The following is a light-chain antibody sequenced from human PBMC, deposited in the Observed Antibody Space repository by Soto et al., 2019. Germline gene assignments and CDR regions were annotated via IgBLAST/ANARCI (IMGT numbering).Light chain of an antibody. J-gene: IGKJ5*01. CDR3: MQALQRGIT. V-gene: IGKV2-28*01. Sequence: DIVMTQSPLSLPVTPGEPASISCRSSQSLLHSNGYNYLDWYLQKPGQSPQLLIYLGSNRASGVPGRFSGSGSGTDVTLKISRVEAEDVGVYYCMQALQRGITFGQGTRLEIK. CDR1: QSLLHSNGYNY. CDR2: LGS.